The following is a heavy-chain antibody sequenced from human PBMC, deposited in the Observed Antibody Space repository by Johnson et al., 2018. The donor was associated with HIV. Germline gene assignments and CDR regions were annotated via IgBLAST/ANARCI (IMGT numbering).Heavy chain of an antibody. CDR3: AKALRITMVQVYHRGGDAFDI. J-gene: IGHJ3*02. CDR2: ITGDGSEK. V-gene: IGHV3-30*18. CDR1: GFTFSSYA. D-gene: IGHD3-10*01. Sequence: QVQLVESGGGVVQPGRSLRLSCAASGFTFSSYAMHWVRQAPGKGLEWVANITGDGSEKYHVDSVRGRFTISRDNSKNTLYLQMNSLRAEDTAVYYCAKALRITMVQVYHRGGDAFDIWGQGTMVTVSS.